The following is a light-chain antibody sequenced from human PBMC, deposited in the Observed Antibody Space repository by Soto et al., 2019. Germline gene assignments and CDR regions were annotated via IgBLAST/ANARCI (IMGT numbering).Light chain of an antibody. Sequence: EIVLTQSPGTLSLSPGERATLSCRASQRVSSSYLAWYQQKPAQAPRLLIYSASSRASGIPDRFSGSGSGTDFTLTISRLEPDDFAVYYCQQYDSSPRYTFGQGTKLEIK. CDR2: SAS. J-gene: IGKJ2*01. CDR1: QRVSSSY. V-gene: IGKV3-20*01. CDR3: QQYDSSPRYT.